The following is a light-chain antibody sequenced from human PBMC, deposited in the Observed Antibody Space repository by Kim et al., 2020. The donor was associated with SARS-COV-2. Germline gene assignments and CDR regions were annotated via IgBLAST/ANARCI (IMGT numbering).Light chain of an antibody. J-gene: IGKJ1*01. CDR2: DAS. Sequence: SSPGERAALACRASQGVGSQLAWYRQKPGQAPRLVIYDASVRATGIAARFSGSGSGTDFTLTISSLEPEDFAVYFCQQRRYWPVTFGQGTKVDIK. CDR3: QQRRYWPVT. V-gene: IGKV3-11*01. CDR1: QGVGSQ.